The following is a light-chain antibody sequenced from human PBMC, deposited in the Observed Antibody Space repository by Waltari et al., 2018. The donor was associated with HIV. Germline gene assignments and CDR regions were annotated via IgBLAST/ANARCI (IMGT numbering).Light chain of an antibody. CDR2: AAS. CDR3: QQYYSFPWT. Sequence: VIWMTQLPPLISASAGDRVTISCRLNQGISNYLVWFQQKPGKAPELILYAASTLQSGVSSRFSGSGSGTDFTLTINNLQSEDFATYYCQQYYSFPWTFGQGTRVEIK. J-gene: IGKJ1*01. V-gene: IGKV1D-8*01. CDR1: QGISNY.